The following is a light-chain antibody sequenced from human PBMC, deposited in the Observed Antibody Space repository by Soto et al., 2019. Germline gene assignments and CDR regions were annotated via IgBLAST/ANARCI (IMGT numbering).Light chain of an antibody. CDR1: QRVSSY. Sequence: EIVLTQSTATLSLSPGERATLSCRASQRVSSYLAWYQQKPGQAPRLLIYDASNRATGIPARFSGRGSGTDFSLTISSLDPADFEGYDCQQRSNSPPITFGGGTKVELK. CDR3: QQRSNSPPIT. V-gene: IGKV3-11*01. CDR2: DAS. J-gene: IGKJ4*01.